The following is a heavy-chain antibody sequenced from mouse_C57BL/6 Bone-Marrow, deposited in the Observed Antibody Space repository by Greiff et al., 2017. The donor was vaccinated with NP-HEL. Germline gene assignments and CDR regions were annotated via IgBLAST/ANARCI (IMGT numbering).Heavy chain of an antibody. CDR1: GYSITSGYF. J-gene: IGHJ3*01. CDR2: ISYDGSN. Sequence: ESGPGLVKPSQSLSLTCSVTGYSITSGYFWYWIRQFPGNQLEWMGFISYDGSNNYHPSLKNRISFTSDTSKNQFFLKLNSVTTEDTATDYCARDGRGYPAWFAYWGQGTLVTVSA. CDR3: ARDGRGYPAWFAY. D-gene: IGHD1-1*02. V-gene: IGHV3-6*01.